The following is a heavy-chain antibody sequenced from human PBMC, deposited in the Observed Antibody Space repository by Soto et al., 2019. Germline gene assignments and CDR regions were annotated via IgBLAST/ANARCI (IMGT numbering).Heavy chain of an antibody. CDR3: AGFPGRFWSGYWAGMDY. J-gene: IGHJ4*02. Sequence: SETLSLTCTVSGGSISSSSYYWGWIRQPPGKGLEWIGSIYYSGSTYYNPSLKSRVTISVDTSKNQFSLKLSSVTAADTAVYYCAGFPGRFWSGYWAGMDYWGQGTLSPSP. D-gene: IGHD3-3*01. CDR1: GGSISSSSYY. CDR2: IYYSGST. V-gene: IGHV4-39*01.